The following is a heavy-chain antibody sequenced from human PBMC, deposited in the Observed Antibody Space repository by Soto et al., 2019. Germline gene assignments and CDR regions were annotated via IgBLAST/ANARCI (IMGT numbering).Heavy chain of an antibody. J-gene: IGHJ5*02. V-gene: IGHV4-31*03. Sequence: QVQLQESGPGLVKPSQTLSLTCTVSGGSISSGGYYWSWIRQHPGKGLEWIGYIYYSGSTYYNPSLKSRVTISVDTSKNQFSLQLSSVTAADTAVYYCARWEDGRFGEWGWFDPWGQGTLVTVSS. D-gene: IGHD3-10*01. CDR3: ARWEDGRFGEWGWFDP. CDR2: IYYSGST. CDR1: GGSISSGGYY.